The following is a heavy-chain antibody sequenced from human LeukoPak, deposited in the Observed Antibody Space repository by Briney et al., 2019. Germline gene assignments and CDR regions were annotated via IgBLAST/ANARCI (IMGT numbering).Heavy chain of an antibody. Sequence: GGSLRLSCAASKFTFSKYWMSRVCQAPGKGLEGVADIKEDGSEKYYVDSVKGRFTISRQNAKSSLFLQMNSLRAEDTAVYYCARHRSGGSQDDAFDIWGQGTMVTVSS. D-gene: IGHD2-15*01. J-gene: IGHJ3*02. CDR3: ARHRSGGSQDDAFDI. CDR1: KFTFSKYW. V-gene: IGHV3-7*01. CDR2: IKEDGSEK.